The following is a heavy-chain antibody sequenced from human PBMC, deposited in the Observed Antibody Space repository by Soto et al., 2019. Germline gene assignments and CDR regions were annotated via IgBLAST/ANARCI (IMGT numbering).Heavy chain of an antibody. J-gene: IGHJ4*02. CDR2: IYYSGST. CDR3: ARGRPDLITIFGVVIIGPFDY. V-gene: IGHV4-59*01. Sequence: SETLSLPCTASGGSISSFYWSWIRQPPGKGLEWIGYIYYSGSTNYNPSLKSRVTISVDTSKNQFSLKLSCVTAADTAVYYCARGRPDLITIFGVVIIGPFDYWGQGTLVTVSS. CDR1: GGSISSFY. D-gene: IGHD3-3*01.